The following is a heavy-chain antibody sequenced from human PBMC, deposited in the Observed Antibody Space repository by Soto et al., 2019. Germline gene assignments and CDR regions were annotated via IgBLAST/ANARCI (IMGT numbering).Heavy chain of an antibody. CDR2: IYSSGTT. J-gene: IGHJ5*02. D-gene: IGHD6-19*01. CDR1: GGSISSDY. Sequence: PSETLSLTCTVSGGSISSDYWSWIRQPPGKGLEWIGYIYSSGTTDYNPSLKNRVTISIDTSKNQFSLKLSSVTAADTAVYYCARHPQWLIRGWFDPWGQGTLVTVSS. V-gene: IGHV4-59*08. CDR3: ARHPQWLIRGWFDP.